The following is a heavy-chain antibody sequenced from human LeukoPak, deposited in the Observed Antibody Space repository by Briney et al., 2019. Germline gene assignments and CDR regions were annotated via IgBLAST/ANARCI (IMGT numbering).Heavy chain of an antibody. CDR3: ASRITMVRGVPYYYGMDV. CDR1: GYTFTSYG. D-gene: IGHD3-10*01. Sequence: ASVKVSCKASGYTFTSYGISWVRQAPGQGLEWMGWISAYNGNTNYAQKLQGRVTMTTDTSTSTAYMELRSLRSDDTAVYYCASRITMVRGVPYYYGMDVWGQGTTVTVSS. J-gene: IGHJ6*02. V-gene: IGHV1-18*01. CDR2: ISAYNGNT.